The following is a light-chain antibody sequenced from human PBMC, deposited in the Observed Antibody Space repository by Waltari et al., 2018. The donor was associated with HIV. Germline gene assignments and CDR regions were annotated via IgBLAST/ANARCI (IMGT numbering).Light chain of an antibody. CDR3: AAWDDSRSGVV. CDR1: SSNIGSKT. CDR2: SDN. Sequence: QSVLTQPPSASGTPGQRVTISCSGSSSNIGSKTVNWYQQRPGPAPKLLIYSDNQRPSGVPDRFSGSKSGTSASLAISGLQSEDEADYSCAAWDDSRSGVVFGGGTRLTVL. V-gene: IGLV1-44*01. J-gene: IGLJ2*01.